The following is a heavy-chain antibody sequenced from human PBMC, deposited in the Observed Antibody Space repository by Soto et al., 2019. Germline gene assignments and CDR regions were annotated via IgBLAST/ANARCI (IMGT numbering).Heavy chain of an antibody. D-gene: IGHD3-22*01. J-gene: IGHJ1*01. CDR2: INPNSGGT. V-gene: IGHV1-2*02. CDR1: GYTFTGYY. CDR3: ARVYYDDSSGYYRY. Sequence: GASVKVSCQASGYTFTGYYMHWVRQAPGQGLEWMGWINPNSGGTNYAQKFQGRVTMTRDTSISTAYMELSRLRSDDTAVYYCARVYYDDSSGYYRYWGQDALVTVSS.